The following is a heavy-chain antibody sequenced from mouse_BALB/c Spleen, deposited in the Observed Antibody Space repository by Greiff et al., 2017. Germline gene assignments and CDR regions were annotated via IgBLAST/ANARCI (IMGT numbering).Heavy chain of an antibody. Sequence: EVQLQQSGTVLARPGASVKMSCKASGYTFTSYWMHWVKQRPGPGLEWIGAIYPGNSDTSYNQKFKGKAKLTAVTSTSTAYMELSSLTNEDSAVYYCTREGGNSLYAMDYWGQGTSVTVSS. J-gene: IGHJ4*01. V-gene: IGHV1-5*01. CDR3: TREGGNSLYAMDY. D-gene: IGHD2-1*01. CDR2: IYPGNSDT. CDR1: GYTFTSYW.